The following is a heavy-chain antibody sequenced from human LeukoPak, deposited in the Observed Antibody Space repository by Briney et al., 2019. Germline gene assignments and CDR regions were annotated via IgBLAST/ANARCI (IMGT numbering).Heavy chain of an antibody. Sequence: SETLSLTCTVSGGSIGSQYWSWIRQPPGKGLEWIGYVYYTGSTNQNPSLKSRVTISVDTSKNHFSLKLSSVTAADTAVYYCARQVVDDAFDVWGQGTMVTVSS. CDR3: ARQVVDDAFDV. D-gene: IGHD3-22*01. CDR2: VYYTGST. J-gene: IGHJ3*01. CDR1: GGSIGSQY. V-gene: IGHV4-59*11.